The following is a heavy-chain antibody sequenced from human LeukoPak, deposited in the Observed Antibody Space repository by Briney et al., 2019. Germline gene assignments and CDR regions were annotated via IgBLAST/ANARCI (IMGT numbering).Heavy chain of an antibody. V-gene: IGHV3-74*01. J-gene: IGHJ6*02. CDR2: INSDGSST. CDR3: ARDFGVGDNLVSRYYGMDV. D-gene: IGHD3-10*01. Sequence: QTGGSLRLSCAASGFTFSSYWMHWVRQAPGKGLVRVSRINSDGSSTSYADSVKGRFTISRDNAKNTLYLQMNSLRAEDTAVYYCARDFGVGDNLVSRYYGMDVWGQGTTVTVSS. CDR1: GFTFSSYW.